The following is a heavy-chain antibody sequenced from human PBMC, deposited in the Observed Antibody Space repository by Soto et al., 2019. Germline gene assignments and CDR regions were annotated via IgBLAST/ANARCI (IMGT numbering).Heavy chain of an antibody. Sequence: GASVKVSCKASGYTFTSYAMHWVRQAPGQRLEWMGWINAGNGNTKYSQKFQGRVTITRDTSASTAYMELSSLRSEDTAVYYCARAYLPYDFWSGYYAWFDPWGQGTLVTVSS. V-gene: IGHV1-3*01. D-gene: IGHD3-3*01. CDR3: ARAYLPYDFWSGYYAWFDP. CDR2: INAGNGNT. J-gene: IGHJ5*02. CDR1: GYTFTSYA.